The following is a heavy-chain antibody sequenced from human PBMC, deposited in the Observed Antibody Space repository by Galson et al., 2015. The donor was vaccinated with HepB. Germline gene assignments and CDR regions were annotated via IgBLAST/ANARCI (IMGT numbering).Heavy chain of an antibody. J-gene: IGHJ4*02. Sequence: SLRLSCAASGFTFSSYGMHWVRQAPGKGLEWVAVIWYDGSNKYYADSVKGRFTISRDNSKNTLYLQMNSLRAEDTAVYYCARGGRGYSYGPLDYWGQGTLVTVSS. V-gene: IGHV3-33*01. D-gene: IGHD5-18*01. CDR3: ARGGRGYSYGPLDY. CDR1: GFTFSSYG. CDR2: IWYDGSNK.